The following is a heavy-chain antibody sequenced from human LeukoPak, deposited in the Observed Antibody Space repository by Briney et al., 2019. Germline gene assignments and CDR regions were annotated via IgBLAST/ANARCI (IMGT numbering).Heavy chain of an antibody. J-gene: IGHJ4*02. V-gene: IGHV3-48*01. CDR3: ARDQGSIVSY. CDR1: GFTFSSYA. D-gene: IGHD5/OR15-5a*01. Sequence: GGSLRLSCAASGFTFSSYAMSWVRQAPGKGLEWVSYISSFGSTIYYADSVKGRFTISRDNAKNSLYLLMNSLRAEDTAVYYCARDQGSIVSYWGQGTLVTVSS. CDR2: ISSFGSTI.